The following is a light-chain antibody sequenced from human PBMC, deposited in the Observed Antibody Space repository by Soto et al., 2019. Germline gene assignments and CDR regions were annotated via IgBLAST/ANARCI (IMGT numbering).Light chain of an antibody. Sequence: DIVMTQSPDSLAVSLGERATINCKSSQSVLYSSNNKNYLAWYQQKPGQPPKLLIYWASTRESGVPDRFSGSGSGTDFTLTISSLQAEDVAVYYCQQCYTTPRTLGQGTKVDIK. J-gene: IGKJ1*01. V-gene: IGKV4-1*01. CDR3: QQCYTTPRT. CDR1: QSVLYSSNNKNY. CDR2: WAS.